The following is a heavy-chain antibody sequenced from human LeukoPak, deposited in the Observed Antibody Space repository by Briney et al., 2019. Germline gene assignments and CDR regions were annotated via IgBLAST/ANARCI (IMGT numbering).Heavy chain of an antibody. D-gene: IGHD1-26*01. CDR2: IYSGGTT. V-gene: IGHV3-66*01. CDR3: ARDPVGAIGYGMDV. J-gene: IGHJ6*02. CDR1: GFTVSSNC. Sequence: PGGSLRLSCAASGFTVSSNCMSWVRQAPGKGLEWVSVIYSGGTTYYADSVKGRFTISRDTSKNTLYLQMNSLRAEDTAVYYCARDPVGAIGYGMDVWGQGTTVTVSS.